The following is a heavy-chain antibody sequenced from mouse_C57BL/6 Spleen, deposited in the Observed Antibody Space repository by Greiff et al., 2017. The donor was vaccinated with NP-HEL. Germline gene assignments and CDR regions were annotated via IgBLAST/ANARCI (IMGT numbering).Heavy chain of an antibody. CDR3: ARSASNYWYFDG. D-gene: IGHD2-5*01. CDR2: INPGSGGT. V-gene: IGHV1-54*01. CDR1: GYAFTNYL. Sequence: QVQLQQSGAELVKPGTSVKVSCKASGYAFTNYLIEWVKQRPGQGLEWIGEINPGSGGTNYNEKFKGKATLTADKSSSTAYMRLSSLTSEDSAVYFCARSASNYWYFDGWGTGTTVTVSS. J-gene: IGHJ1*03.